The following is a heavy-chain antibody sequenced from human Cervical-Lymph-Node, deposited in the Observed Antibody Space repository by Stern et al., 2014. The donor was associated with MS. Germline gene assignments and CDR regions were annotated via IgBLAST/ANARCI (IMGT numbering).Heavy chain of an antibody. Sequence: QVQLVQSGAEVKKPGASEKVSCKASGYTFTNYGIGWVRQAPGRGLEWMGWISACNGDTSHAQKFQGRVTVTTDTTTNTGYRELRSLRSDDTAVYYCARVGLGLQYPEEYGMDVWGPGTPVTVFS. CDR3: ARVGLGLQYPEEYGMDV. CDR2: ISACNGDT. J-gene: IGHJ6*02. V-gene: IGHV1-18*01. CDR1: GYTFTNYG. D-gene: IGHD4-11*01.